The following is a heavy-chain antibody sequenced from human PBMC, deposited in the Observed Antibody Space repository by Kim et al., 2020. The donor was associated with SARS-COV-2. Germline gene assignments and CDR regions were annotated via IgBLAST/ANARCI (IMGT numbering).Heavy chain of an antibody. V-gene: IGHV4-31*02. CDR3: AREPPTSYLDY. J-gene: IGHJ4*02. CDR2: T. Sequence: TDYNPSLKSRVTISVDTSKSQFSLKLSSVTAADTAVYYCAREPPTSYLDYWGQGTLVTVSS. D-gene: IGHD3-16*01.